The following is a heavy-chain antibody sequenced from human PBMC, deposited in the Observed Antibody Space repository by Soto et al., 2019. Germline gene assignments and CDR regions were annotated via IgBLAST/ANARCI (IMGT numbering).Heavy chain of an antibody. D-gene: IGHD6-13*01. J-gene: IGHJ4*02. CDR3: ATSYGNAWYTY. Sequence: SETLSLTCTVSPGSISSSYWSWIRQPPGKGLEWIGHVAYSGTTKYNPSLKGRGSISVSSSKRQFSLRLSSVTAEDTAVYYCATSYGNAWYTYWGQGTQVTVSS. V-gene: IGHV4-59*01. CDR1: PGSISSSY. CDR2: VAYSGTT.